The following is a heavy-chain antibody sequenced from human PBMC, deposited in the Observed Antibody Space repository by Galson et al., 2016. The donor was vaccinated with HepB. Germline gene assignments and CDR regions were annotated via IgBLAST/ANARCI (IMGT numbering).Heavy chain of an antibody. CDR1: GFSFSDYS. CDR3: AVAAADSWLDY. D-gene: IGHD6-13*01. Sequence: SLRLSCAASGFSFSDYSMSWIRQAPGKGLEWVSYISSSDNSHYTSYADSVKVRFSISRDNAKNSLYLQMNSLRAEDTAVYFSAVAAADSWLDYWGQGTLVAVSS. J-gene: IGHJ4*02. CDR2: ISSSDNSHYT. V-gene: IGHV3-11*03.